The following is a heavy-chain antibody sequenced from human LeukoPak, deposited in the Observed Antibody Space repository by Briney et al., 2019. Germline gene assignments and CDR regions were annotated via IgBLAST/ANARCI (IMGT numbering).Heavy chain of an antibody. CDR2: IYYSGST. D-gene: IGHD3-22*01. CDR3: ARASSGLYYYYGMDV. V-gene: IGHV4-59*01. CDR1: GGSISSCY. Sequence: SETLSLTCTVSGGSISSCYWSWIRQPPGKGLEWIGYIYYSGSTNYNPSLKSRVTISVDTSKNQFSLKLSSVTAADTAVYYCARASSGLYYYYGMDVWGQGTTVTVSS. J-gene: IGHJ6*02.